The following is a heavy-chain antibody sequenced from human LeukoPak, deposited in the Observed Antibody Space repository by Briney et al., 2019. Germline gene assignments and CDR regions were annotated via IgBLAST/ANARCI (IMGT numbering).Heavy chain of an antibody. Sequence: SGGSLRLSCAASGFTFSSYAMSWVRQAPGKGLEWVSAISGSGGSTYYADSVEGRFTISRDNSKNTLYLQMNSLRAEDTAVYYCAKAQIRDGYSSPFDYWGQGTLVTASS. CDR2: ISGSGGST. CDR3: AKAQIRDGYSSPFDY. J-gene: IGHJ4*02. CDR1: GFTFSSYA. V-gene: IGHV3-23*01. D-gene: IGHD5-24*01.